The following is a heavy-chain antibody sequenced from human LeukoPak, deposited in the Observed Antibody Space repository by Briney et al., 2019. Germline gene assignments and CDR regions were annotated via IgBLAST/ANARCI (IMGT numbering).Heavy chain of an antibody. CDR3: AGTSGYYHY. CDR1: GFTFDDYA. V-gene: IGHV3-74*01. Sequence: PGGSLRLSCAVSGFTFDDYAMHWVRQAPGKGLVWVSRINSDGSSTSYADSVKGRFTISRDNAKNTLYLQMNSLRAEDTAVYYCAGTSGYYHYWGQGTLVTVSS. CDR2: INSDGSST. J-gene: IGHJ4*02. D-gene: IGHD2-15*01.